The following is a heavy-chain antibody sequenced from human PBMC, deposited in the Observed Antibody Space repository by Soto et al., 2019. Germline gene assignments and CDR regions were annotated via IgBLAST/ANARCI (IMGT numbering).Heavy chain of an antibody. CDR3: AKDINPNPPYGPGGGSWFDP. Sequence: EVQLVESGGALVQPGRSLRLSCAASGFKFEDYAMHWVRQVPGKGLEWISTISWNSGSIGYADSVKGRFTISRDNAKNSLFLQMNSLKAEDTAFYFCAKDINPNPPYGPGGGSWFDPWGHGTLVTVSS. D-gene: IGHD3-10*01. J-gene: IGHJ5*02. CDR2: ISWNSGSI. V-gene: IGHV3-9*01. CDR1: GFKFEDYA.